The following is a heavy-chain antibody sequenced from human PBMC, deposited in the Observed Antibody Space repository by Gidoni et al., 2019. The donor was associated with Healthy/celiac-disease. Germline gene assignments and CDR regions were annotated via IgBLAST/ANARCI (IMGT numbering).Heavy chain of an antibody. D-gene: IGHD2-2*01. V-gene: IGHV3-9*01. CDR2: ISWNSGSI. CDR3: AKAPSVSYYYGMDV. CDR1: GFTFDDYA. J-gene: IGHJ6*02. Sequence: EVQLVESGGGLVQPGRSLRLSCAASGFTFDDYAMHWVRQAPGKGLEWFSGISWNSGSIGYADSVKGRFTISRDNAKNSLYLQMNSLRAEDTALYYCAKAPSVSYYYGMDVWGQGTTVTVSS.